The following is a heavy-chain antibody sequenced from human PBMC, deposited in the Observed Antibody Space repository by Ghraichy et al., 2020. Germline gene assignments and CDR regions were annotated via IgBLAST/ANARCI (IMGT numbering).Heavy chain of an antibody. CDR2: IGGGGFTT. V-gene: IGHV3-23*01. J-gene: IGHJ5*02. D-gene: IGHD1-14*01. CDR1: GFPFSNYG. CDR3: ARATFTTLSPWFDP. Sequence: GGSLRLSCEASGFPFSNYGMSWVRQAPGKGLEWVSAIGGGGFTTHYADSVKGRFTISRDNSKNTLFLQMNSLRAEDTALYYCARATFTTLSPWFDPWGQGTLVTVSS.